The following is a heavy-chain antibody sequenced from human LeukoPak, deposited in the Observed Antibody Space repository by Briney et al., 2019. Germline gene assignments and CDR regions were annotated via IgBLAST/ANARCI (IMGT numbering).Heavy chain of an antibody. J-gene: IGHJ4*02. V-gene: IGHV3-48*04. Sequence: GGSLRLSCAASGFTFSSYAMSWVRQAPGKGLEWVSYISSSGSTIYYADSVKGRFTISRDNAKNSLYLQMNSLRAEDTAVYYCARDSYRYSSNFDYWGQGTLVTVSS. D-gene: IGHD4-4*01. CDR1: GFTFSSYA. CDR3: ARDSYRYSSNFDY. CDR2: ISSSGSTI.